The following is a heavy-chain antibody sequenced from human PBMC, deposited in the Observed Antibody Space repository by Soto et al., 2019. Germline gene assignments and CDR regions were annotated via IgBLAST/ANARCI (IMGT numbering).Heavy chain of an antibody. CDR2: IYYSGST. Sequence: SETLSLTCTVSGGSISSGGYYWSWIRQHPGKGLEWIGYIYYSGSTYYNPSLKSRVTISVDTSKNQFSLKLSSVTAADTAVYYCARDRRWLSPNLFDPWGQGTLVTVDS. J-gene: IGHJ5*02. CDR1: GGSISSGGYY. CDR3: ARDRRWLSPNLFDP. V-gene: IGHV4-31*03. D-gene: IGHD3-22*01.